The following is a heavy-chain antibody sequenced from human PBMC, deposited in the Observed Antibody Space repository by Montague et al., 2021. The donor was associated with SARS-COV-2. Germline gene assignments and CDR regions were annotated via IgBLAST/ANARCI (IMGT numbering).Heavy chain of an antibody. CDR1: GGSFSEYH. D-gene: IGHD1-1*01. CDR2: INYGGST. CDR3: ARGAPGY. Sequence: SETLSLTCAVYGGSFSEYHWTWISQSPGGGREWIGQINYGGSTKYNPTLRGRVTISIDTSKNQFYLKLTSVTAADTAVYYCARGAPGYWGQGTLVTVSS. V-gene: IGHV4-34*01. J-gene: IGHJ4*02.